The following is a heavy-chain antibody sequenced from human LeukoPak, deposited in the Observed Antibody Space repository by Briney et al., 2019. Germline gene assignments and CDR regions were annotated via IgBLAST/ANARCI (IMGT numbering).Heavy chain of an antibody. V-gene: IGHV3-33*01. CDR1: GFSFRSYS. D-gene: IGHD2-15*01. J-gene: IGHJ3*02. CDR2: IGLVVSKI. CDR3: ARERLENCNDGSCPDALDI. Sequence: GGSLRLPGPASGFSFRSYSMHGAGQAPGKGLEGVQLIGLVVSKIYYADSVKGRFTISRDNSKNTLYLQMNSLRDEDTAVYFCARERLENCNDGSCPDALDIWGQGTMVTISS.